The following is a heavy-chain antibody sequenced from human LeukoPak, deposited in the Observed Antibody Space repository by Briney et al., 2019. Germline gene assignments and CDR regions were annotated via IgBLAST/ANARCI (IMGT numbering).Heavy chain of an antibody. CDR2: ISSSSSTI. CDR1: GFTFSSYS. V-gene: IGHV3-48*01. J-gene: IGHJ4*02. Sequence: PGGSLRLSCAASGFTFSSYSMNWVRQAPGKGLEWVSYISSSSSTIYYADPVKGRFTISRDNAKNSLYLQMNSLRAEDTAVYYCARAPLWSGYSHFDYWGQGTLVTVSS. D-gene: IGHD3-3*01. CDR3: ARAPLWSGYSHFDY.